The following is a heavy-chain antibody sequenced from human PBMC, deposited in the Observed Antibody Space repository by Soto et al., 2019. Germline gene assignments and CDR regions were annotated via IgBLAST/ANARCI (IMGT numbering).Heavy chain of an antibody. V-gene: IGHV4-4*07. CDR3: ARDQGSYNSGAQDI. Sequence: PSESMSLTGTVSGDSIRSYYWSWIRQPAGKALEWIGRINTSANTSYRPSLNSRVTMTVDTSKNQFSLKLSSVTAADTAVYYCARDQGSYNSGAQDIWGQGTTVTVAS. J-gene: IGHJ3*02. CDR1: GDSIRSYY. D-gene: IGHD6-19*01. CDR2: INTSANT.